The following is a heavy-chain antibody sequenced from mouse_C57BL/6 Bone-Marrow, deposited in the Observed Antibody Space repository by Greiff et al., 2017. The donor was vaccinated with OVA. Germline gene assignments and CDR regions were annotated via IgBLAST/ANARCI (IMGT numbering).Heavy chain of an antibody. J-gene: IGHJ1*03. CDR1: GFNIKDDY. CDR3: TTSSHYYGSSYVGYFDV. V-gene: IGHV14-4*01. Sequence: EVKLMESGAELVRPGASVKLSCTASGFNIKDDYMHWVKQRPEQGLEWIGWIDPENGDTEYASKFQGKATITADTSSNTAYLQLSSLTSEDTAVYYCTTSSHYYGSSYVGYFDVWGTGTTVTVSS. CDR2: IDPENGDT. D-gene: IGHD1-1*01.